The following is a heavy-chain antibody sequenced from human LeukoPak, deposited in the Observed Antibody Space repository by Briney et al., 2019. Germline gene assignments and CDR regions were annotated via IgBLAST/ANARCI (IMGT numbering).Heavy chain of an antibody. CDR2: ISYDGSNK. V-gene: IGHV3-30*04. CDR1: GFTFSSYA. D-gene: IGHD1-7*01. CDR3: AREGNYAFDY. Sequence: GGSLSLSCAASGFTFSSYAMHWVRQAPGKGLEWVAVISYDGSNKYYADSVKGRLTISRDNSKNTLYLQMNSLRAEDTAVNYCAREGNYAFDYWGQGTLVTVSS. J-gene: IGHJ4*02.